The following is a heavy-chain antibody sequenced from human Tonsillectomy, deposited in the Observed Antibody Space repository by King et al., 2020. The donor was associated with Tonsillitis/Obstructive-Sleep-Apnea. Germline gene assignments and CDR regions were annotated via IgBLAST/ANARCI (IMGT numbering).Heavy chain of an antibody. CDR1: GGTFSSYA. Sequence: VQLVESGAEVKKPGSSVKVSCKASGGTFSSYAISWVRQAPGQGLEWMGGIIPIFGTANYAQKFQGRVTITADESTSTAYMELSSLRSEDTAVYYCARDHRGVVTPSNWFDPWGQGTLVTVSS. CDR3: ARDHRGVVTPSNWFDP. V-gene: IGHV1-69*01. CDR2: IIPIFGTA. J-gene: IGHJ5*02. D-gene: IGHD2/OR15-2a*01.